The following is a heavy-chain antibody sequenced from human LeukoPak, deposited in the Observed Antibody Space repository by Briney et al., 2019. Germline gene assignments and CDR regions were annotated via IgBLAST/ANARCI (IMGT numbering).Heavy chain of an antibody. V-gene: IGHV3-30*18. D-gene: IGHD6-19*01. CDR3: AKEAPMAGGFDY. CDR2: ISYDGSNK. Sequence: PGGSLRLSCAASGFTFSSYGMHWVRQAPGKGLGWGAVISYDGSNKYYADSVKGRFTISRDNSKNTLYLQMNSLRAEDTAVYYCAKEAPMAGGFDYWGQGTLVTVSS. J-gene: IGHJ4*02. CDR1: GFTFSSYG.